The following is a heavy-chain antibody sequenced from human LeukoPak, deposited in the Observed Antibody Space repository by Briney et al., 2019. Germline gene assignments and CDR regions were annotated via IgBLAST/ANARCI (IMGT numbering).Heavy chain of an antibody. J-gene: IGHJ5*02. Sequence: PGGSLRLSCAASGFTFSSYSMNWVRQAPGKGLEWVSSISSSSSYIYYADSVKGRFTISRDNAKNSLYLQMNSLRAEDTAVYYCARESTTGTTAWWFDPWGQGTLVTVSS. CDR1: GFTFSSYS. CDR3: ARESTTGTTAWWFDP. D-gene: IGHD1-1*01. V-gene: IGHV3-21*01. CDR2: ISSSSSYI.